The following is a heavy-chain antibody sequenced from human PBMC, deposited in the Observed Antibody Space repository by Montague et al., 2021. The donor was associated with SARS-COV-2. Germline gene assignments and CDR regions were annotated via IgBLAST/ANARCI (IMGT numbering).Heavy chain of an antibody. Sequence: SETLSLTCTVSGGSLNNFFWSWIRQPPGKGLEWVGYISNSGSTKYNPSLQSRVTISVDTARNQFSLKLLSVTAADTDFYYCARVDSSGPGEYWGQGILVSVSS. CDR1: GGSLNNFF. CDR3: ARVDSSGPGEY. V-gene: IGHV4-59*08. D-gene: IGHD3-22*01. J-gene: IGHJ4*02. CDR2: ISNSGST.